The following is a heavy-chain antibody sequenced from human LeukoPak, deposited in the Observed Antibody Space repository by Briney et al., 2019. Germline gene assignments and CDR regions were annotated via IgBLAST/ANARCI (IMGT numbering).Heavy chain of an antibody. V-gene: IGHV3-30*18. CDR3: AKDRPFVVVVAATPPLFDY. D-gene: IGHD2-15*01. Sequence: PGRSLRLSCAASGFTFSSYGMHWVRQAPGKGLEWVAVISYDGSNKYYADSVKGRFTISRENSKNTLYLQMNSLRAEDTAVYYCAKDRPFVVVVAATPPLFDYWGQGTLVTVSS. CDR1: GFTFSSYG. J-gene: IGHJ4*02. CDR2: ISYDGSNK.